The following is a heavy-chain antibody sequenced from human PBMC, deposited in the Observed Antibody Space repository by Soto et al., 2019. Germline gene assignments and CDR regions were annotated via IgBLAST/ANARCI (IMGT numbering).Heavy chain of an antibody. CDR2: ISYDGSNK. V-gene: IGHV3-30*18. CDR3: AKETYSGPLDY. CDR1: GFTFGSYG. D-gene: IGHD2-15*01. J-gene: IGHJ4*02. Sequence: QVQLVESGGGVVQPGRSLRLSCAASGFTFGSYGMHWVRQAPGKGLEWVAVISYDGSNKYYADSVKGRFTISRDNSKNTLYLQMNSLRAEDTAVYYFAKETYSGPLDYWGQGTLVTVSS.